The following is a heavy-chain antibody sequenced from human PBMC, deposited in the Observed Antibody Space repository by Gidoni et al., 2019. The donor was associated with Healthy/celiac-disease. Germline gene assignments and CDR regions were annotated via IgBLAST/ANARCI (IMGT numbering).Heavy chain of an antibody. V-gene: IGHV3-21*01. CDR1: GFTFSSYS. J-gene: IGHJ4*02. CDR3: ARDMGDRSPWLVAY. CDR2: ISSSSSSYI. Sequence: EVQLVESGGGLVKPGGSLRLSCAASGFTFSSYSMNWVRQAPGKGLEWVSSISSSSSSYIYYADSVKGRFTISRDNAKNSLYLQMNSLRAEDTAVYYCARDMGDRSPWLVAYWGQGTLVTVSS. D-gene: IGHD6-19*01.